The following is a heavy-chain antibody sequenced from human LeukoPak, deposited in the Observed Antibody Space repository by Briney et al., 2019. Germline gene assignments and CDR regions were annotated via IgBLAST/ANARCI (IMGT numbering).Heavy chain of an antibody. V-gene: IGHV3-53*05. D-gene: IGHD3-10*01. J-gene: IGHJ4*02. CDR3: ARELLWFGEFNTEYDY. Sequence: GGSLRLSCAASGFTVSSNYMSWVRQAPGKGLEWVSVIYSGGSTYCADSVKGRFTISRDNSKNTLYLQMNSLRAEDTAVYYCARELLWFGEFNTEYDYWGQGTLVTVSS. CDR1: GFTVSSNY. CDR2: IYSGGST.